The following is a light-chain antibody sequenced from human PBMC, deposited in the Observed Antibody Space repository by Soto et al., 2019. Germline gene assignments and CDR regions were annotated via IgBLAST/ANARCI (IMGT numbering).Light chain of an antibody. CDR1: QTVGSS. CDR2: DAS. V-gene: IGKV3-11*01. CDR3: QQRYIWPPFT. Sequence: EIVLTQSPATLSLAPGERATLSCRASQTVGSSLAWYQHKPGQAPRLLIYDASTRATAIPARFSGSGSGTDFTLTLSSLGAEDFAVYYCQQRYIWPPFTFGPGTKVDIK. J-gene: IGKJ3*01.